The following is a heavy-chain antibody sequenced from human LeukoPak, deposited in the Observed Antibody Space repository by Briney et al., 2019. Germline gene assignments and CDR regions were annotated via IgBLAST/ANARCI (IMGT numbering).Heavy chain of an antibody. D-gene: IGHD6-19*01. CDR2: IYYSGST. Sequence: PSETLSLTCTVSGGSISSYYWSWIRQPPGKGLEWIGYIYYSGSTNYNPSLKSRVTISVDTSKNQFSLKLSSVTAADTAVYYCARRVVAVAGPLSDYWGQGTLVTVSS. J-gene: IGHJ4*02. CDR1: GGSISSYY. V-gene: IGHV4-59*01. CDR3: ARRVVAVAGPLSDY.